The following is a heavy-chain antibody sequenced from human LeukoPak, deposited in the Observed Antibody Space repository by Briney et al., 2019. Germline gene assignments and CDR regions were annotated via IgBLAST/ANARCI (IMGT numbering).Heavy chain of an antibody. D-gene: IGHD3-10*01. CDR1: GFTFSSYA. J-gene: IGHJ4*02. V-gene: IGHV3-23*01. Sequence: GGSLSLSCAASGFTFSSYAMSWVPQAPGKGLEWVSAISGSGGSTYYADSVKGRFTISRDNSKNTLYLQMNSLRAEDTAVYYCAKDRDYYGSGSSGIFDYWGQGTLVTVSS. CDR2: ISGSGGST. CDR3: AKDRDYYGSGSSGIFDY.